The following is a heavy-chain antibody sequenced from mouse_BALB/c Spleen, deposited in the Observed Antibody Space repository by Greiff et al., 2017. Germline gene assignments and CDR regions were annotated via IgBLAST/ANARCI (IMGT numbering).Heavy chain of an antibody. CDR3: AKEDWDVWFAY. D-gene: IGHD4-1*01. Sequence: VQLQQSGAELAKPGASVKLSCKASGYTFTSYWIHWVQQRPGQGLEWMGYINPSTGYTEYNQKFKDKATLTADKSSSTAYLQLSSLTSEDSAVYYCAKEDWDVWFAYWGQGTLVTVSA. V-gene: IGHV1-7*01. J-gene: IGHJ3*01. CDR1: GYTFTSYW. CDR2: INPSTGYT.